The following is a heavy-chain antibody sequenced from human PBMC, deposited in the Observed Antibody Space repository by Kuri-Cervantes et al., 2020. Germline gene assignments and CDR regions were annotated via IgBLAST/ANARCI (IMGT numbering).Heavy chain of an antibody. D-gene: IGHD6-13*01. CDR1: GGTFSSYA. CDR3: ARGYSSSWYGWDYGMDV. V-gene: IGHV1-18*01. CDR2: ISAYNGNT. Sequence: ASVKVSCKASGGTFSSYAISWVRQAPGQGLEWMGWISAYNGNTNYAQKLQGRVTMTTDTSTSTAYMELRSLRSDDTAVYYCARGYSSSWYGWDYGMDVWGQGTTVTVSS. J-gene: IGHJ6*02.